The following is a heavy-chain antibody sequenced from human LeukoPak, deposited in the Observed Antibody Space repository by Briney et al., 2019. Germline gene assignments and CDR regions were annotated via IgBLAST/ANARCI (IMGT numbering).Heavy chain of an antibody. CDR2: TTGSGGNT. CDR3: AKGGGDYYYGSSGHYYYFYMDV. Sequence: GGSLRLSCAASGFTFSSYVMNWVRQAPGKRLEWVSTTTGSGGNTYYADSVKGRFTISRDNSKNTLDLQMNSLRVEDMAVYYCAKGGGDYYYGSSGHYYYFYMDVWGKGTTVTVSS. CDR1: GFTFSSYV. V-gene: IGHV3-23*01. D-gene: IGHD3-22*01. J-gene: IGHJ6*03.